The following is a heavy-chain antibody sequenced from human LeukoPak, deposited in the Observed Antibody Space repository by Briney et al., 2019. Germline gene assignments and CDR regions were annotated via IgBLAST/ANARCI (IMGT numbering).Heavy chain of an antibody. CDR3: AREGRLGDAFDI. CDR1: GYTLTSYG. D-gene: IGHD3-3*01. J-gene: IGHJ3*02. V-gene: IGHV1-18*01. Sequence: ASVKVSCKASGYTLTSYGVSGVRQAPGQGLEWMGWISAYNGNTNYAQKLQGRVTMTTDTSTSTAYMELRSLRSDDTAVYYCAREGRLGDAFDIWGQGTMVTVSS. CDR2: ISAYNGNT.